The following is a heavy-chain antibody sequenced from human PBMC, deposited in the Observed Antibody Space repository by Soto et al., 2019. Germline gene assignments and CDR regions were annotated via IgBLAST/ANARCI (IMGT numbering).Heavy chain of an antibody. CDR2: KKQDGSEE. CDR1: GFSISRYW. D-gene: IGHD5-18*01. CDR3: ARGGFSYGTGIEH. Sequence: VGSLRLSCAASGFSISRYWMSWVRHSPGKGLEWVADKKQDGSEEYYVDSVKGRFTVSRDNAKNSVYLQLTSLRVEDTALYYCARGGFSYGTGIEHWGQGALVTVSS. J-gene: IGHJ5*02. V-gene: IGHV3-7*01.